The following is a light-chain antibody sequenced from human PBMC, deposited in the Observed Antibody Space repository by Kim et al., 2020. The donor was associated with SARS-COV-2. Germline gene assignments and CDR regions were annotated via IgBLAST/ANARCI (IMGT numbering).Light chain of an antibody. CDR2: GKH. CDR3: NSRDTSGSQLV. CDR1: SLRSYY. Sequence: LGQTVRITSRGDSLRSYYASWYQQKPGQAPLLVIYGKHNRPSGIPDRFSGSSSGNTASLTITGAQAEDEADYYCNSRDTSGSQLVFGGGTQLTVL. V-gene: IGLV3-19*01. J-gene: IGLJ2*01.